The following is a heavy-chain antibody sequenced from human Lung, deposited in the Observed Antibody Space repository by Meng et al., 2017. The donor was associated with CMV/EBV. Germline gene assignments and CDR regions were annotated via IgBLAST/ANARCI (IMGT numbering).Heavy chain of an antibody. CDR2: IWFDGSSR. CDR3: AKDGKSGGYFDY. Sequence: GGAGGGVGTRGGSLSIACGGAGLSTYGMHWVRQVPGKGLEWVAFIWFDGSSRYYADSVKGRFSISRDNSKNTLYLQMNSLRPEDTGVYYCAKDGKSGGYFDYWGQGTLVTVSS. J-gene: IGHJ4*02. CDR1: GLSTYG. D-gene: IGHD1-1*01. V-gene: IGHV3-30*02.